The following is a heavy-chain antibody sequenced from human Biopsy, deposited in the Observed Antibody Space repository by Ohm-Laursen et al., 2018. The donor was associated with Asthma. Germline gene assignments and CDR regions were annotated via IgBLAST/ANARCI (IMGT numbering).Heavy chain of an antibody. Sequence: SLRLSCAASGFTFSTYGMHWVRQAPGKGLEWVAVISYDGNHKFYEDSVKGRLTISRDNSKNTLYLQMNSLRTEDTAVYYCAKRRGYSGHDNDYWGQGTLVIVSS. D-gene: IGHD5-12*01. CDR1: GFTFSTYG. V-gene: IGHV3-30*18. CDR3: AKRRGYSGHDNDY. CDR2: ISYDGNHK. J-gene: IGHJ4*02.